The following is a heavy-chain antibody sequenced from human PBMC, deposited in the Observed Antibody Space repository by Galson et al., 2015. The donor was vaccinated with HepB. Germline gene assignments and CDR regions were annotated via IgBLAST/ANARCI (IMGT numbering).Heavy chain of an antibody. CDR2: ISYDGSNK. CDR1: GFTFSNYA. Sequence: SLRLSCAASGFTFSNYAIHWVRQAPGKGLEWVSVISYDGSNKYYADSVKGRFTISRDNSKNTLYLQMNSLRAEDTAVYYCARAFDIWGQGTMVTVSS. V-gene: IGHV3-30-3*01. J-gene: IGHJ3*02. CDR3: ARAFDI.